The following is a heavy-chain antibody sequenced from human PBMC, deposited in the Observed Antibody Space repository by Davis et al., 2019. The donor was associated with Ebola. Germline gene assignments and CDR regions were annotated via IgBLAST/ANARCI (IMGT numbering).Heavy chain of an antibody. V-gene: IGHV3-23*01. J-gene: IGHJ6*03. CDR3: TKDGRIVGAITYYYYMDV. Sequence: GESLKISCAASGFTFSSYAMSWVRQAPGKGLEWVSAISGSGGSTYYADSVKGRFTISRDNSKNTLYLQMNSLRAEDKAVYYCTKDGRIVGAITYYYYMDVWGKGTTVTVSS. CDR2: ISGSGGST. D-gene: IGHD1-26*01. CDR1: GFTFSSYA.